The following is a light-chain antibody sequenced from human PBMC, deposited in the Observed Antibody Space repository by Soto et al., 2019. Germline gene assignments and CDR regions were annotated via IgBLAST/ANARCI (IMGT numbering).Light chain of an antibody. CDR1: QGISNY. CDR3: QKYNSAPQT. Sequence: DIQMTQSPSSQYASVGDRVTITCRASQGISNYLAWYQQKPGKVPKLLIYAASTLQSGVPSRFSGSGSGTDFTLTISNLQPEDVATYYCQKYNSAPQTFGQGTKVDIK. V-gene: IGKV1-27*01. CDR2: AAS. J-gene: IGKJ1*01.